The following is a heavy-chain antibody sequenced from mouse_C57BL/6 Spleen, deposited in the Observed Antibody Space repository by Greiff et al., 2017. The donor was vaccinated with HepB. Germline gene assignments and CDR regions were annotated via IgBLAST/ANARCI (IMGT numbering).Heavy chain of an antibody. Sequence: QVQLQQPGAELVKPGASVKMSCKASGYTFTSYWITWVKQRPGQGLEWIGDIYPGSGSTNYNEKFKSKATLTVDTSSSTAYMQLSSLTSADSSVYYCASGGSIYYGNYGYFDVWGTGTTVTVSS. V-gene: IGHV1-55*01. CDR3: ASGGSIYYGNYGYFDV. CDR2: IYPGSGST. J-gene: IGHJ1*03. D-gene: IGHD2-1*01. CDR1: GYTFTSYW.